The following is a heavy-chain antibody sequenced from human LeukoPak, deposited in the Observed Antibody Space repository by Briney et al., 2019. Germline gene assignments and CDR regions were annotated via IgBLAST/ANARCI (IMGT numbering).Heavy chain of an antibody. CDR3: ARDDREFNSAWYYPMDY. V-gene: IGHV3-23*01. CDR1: GFIFRTYG. Sequence: GGSLRLSCAAPGFIFRTYGMTWVRQAPGKGLEWVSVISGSGGSTYYADSVKGRFTISRDNSKNTLYLQMNSLRAEDTAVYYCARDDREFNSAWYYPMDYWGQGTLVTVSS. D-gene: IGHD6-19*01. CDR2: ISGSGGST. J-gene: IGHJ4*02.